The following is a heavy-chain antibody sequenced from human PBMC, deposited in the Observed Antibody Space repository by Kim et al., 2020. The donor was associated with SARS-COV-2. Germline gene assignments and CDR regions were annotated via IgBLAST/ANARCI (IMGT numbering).Heavy chain of an antibody. J-gene: IGHJ4*02. D-gene: IGHD2-15*01. V-gene: IGHV3-23*01. Sequence: GGSLRLSCAASGFTFSSYAMSWVRQAPGKGLEWVSAISGSGGSAYYADSVKGRFTISRDNSKNTLYLQMNSLRAEDTAVYYCAKIPYCSGGSCYFHHFDYWGQGTLVTVSS. CDR1: GFTFSSYA. CDR2: ISGSGGSA. CDR3: AKIPYCSGGSCYFHHFDY.